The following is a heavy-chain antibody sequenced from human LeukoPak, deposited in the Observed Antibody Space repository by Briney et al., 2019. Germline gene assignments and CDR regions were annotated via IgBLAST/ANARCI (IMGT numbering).Heavy chain of an antibody. CDR3: ARSRSRPLLPPLPKSQYYFDY. J-gene: IGHJ4*02. CDR1: GASFSGYY. CDR2: INHSGST. V-gene: IGHV4-34*01. Sequence: SETLSLTCAVYGASFSGYYWSWIRQPPGKGLEWIGEINHSGSTNYNPSLKSRVTISVATSKNQFSLKLSSVTAADTAVYYCARSRSRPLLPPLPKSQYYFDYWGQGTLVTVSS. D-gene: IGHD2-21*01.